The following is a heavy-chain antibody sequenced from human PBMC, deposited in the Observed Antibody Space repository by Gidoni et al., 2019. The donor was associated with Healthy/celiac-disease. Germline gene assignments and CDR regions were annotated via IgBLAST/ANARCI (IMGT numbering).Heavy chain of an antibody. CDR2: IYTSGST. D-gene: IGHD1-26*01. V-gene: IGHV4-61*02. J-gene: IGHJ4*02. CDR3: ARGWGSYYNY. Sequence: QVQLQESGPGLVKPSQTLSLTCTVSGGSISSGSYYWSWIRQPAGKGLEWIGRIYTSGSTNYNPSLKSRVTMSVDTSKNQFSLKLSSVTAADTAVYYCARGWGSYYNYWGQGTLVTVSS. CDR1: GGSISSGSYY.